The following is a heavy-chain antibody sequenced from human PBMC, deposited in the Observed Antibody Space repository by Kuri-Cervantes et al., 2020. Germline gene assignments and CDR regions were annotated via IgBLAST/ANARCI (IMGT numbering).Heavy chain of an antibody. Sequence: GESLKISCAASGFTFSSYEMNWVRQAPGKGLEWVANIKQDGSEKYYVDSVKGRFTISRDNAKNSLYLQMNSLRAEDTAVYYCTTDGSIAPDYYYYYYMDVWGKGTTVTVSS. CDR2: IKQDGSEK. CDR3: TTDGSIAPDYYYYYYMDV. V-gene: IGHV3-7*03. CDR1: GFTFSSYE. J-gene: IGHJ6*03. D-gene: IGHD6-6*01.